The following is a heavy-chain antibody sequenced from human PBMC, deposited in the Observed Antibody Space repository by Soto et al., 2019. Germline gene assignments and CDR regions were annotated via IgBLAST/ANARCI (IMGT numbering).Heavy chain of an antibody. V-gene: IGHV2-5*02. J-gene: IGHJ4*02. Sequence: QITLNESGPTQVKPRQTLTLTCTFSGFSLTTSGVGVGWIRQSPVKAPECLALIYWDDDKRYSQSLKSRLTITNDTSKNHLVLTMADLDPADTATYYCAHRVLRTVFGLVTTTAIYFDFWGQGTPVAVSS. CDR2: IYWDDDK. CDR1: GFSLTTSGVG. D-gene: IGHD3-3*01. CDR3: AHRVLRTVFGLVTTTAIYFDF.